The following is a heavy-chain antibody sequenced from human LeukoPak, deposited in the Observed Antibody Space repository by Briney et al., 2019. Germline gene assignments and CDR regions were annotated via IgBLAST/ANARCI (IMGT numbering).Heavy chain of an antibody. D-gene: IGHD4-17*01. CDR2: IKSKTDGGTT. CDR1: GFTFSNAW. Sequence: GGSLRLSCAASGFTFSNAWMSWVRQAPGKGLEWVGRIKSKTDGGTTDYAAPVKGRFTISRDDSKNTLYLQMNSLKTEDTAVYYCTTLFEPEYGDYVRPFDYWGQGTLVTVSS. CDR3: TTLFEPEYGDYVRPFDY. J-gene: IGHJ4*02. V-gene: IGHV3-15*01.